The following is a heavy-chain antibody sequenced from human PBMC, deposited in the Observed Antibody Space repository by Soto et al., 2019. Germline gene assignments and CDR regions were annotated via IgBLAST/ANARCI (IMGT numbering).Heavy chain of an antibody. CDR3: ARDGSGYSGYDWDYYGMDV. CDR2: INPNSGGT. Sequence: RASVKVSCKASGYTFTGYYMHWVRQAPGQGLEWMGWINPNSGGTNYAQKFQGRVTMTRDTSISTAYMELSRLRSDDTAVYYCARDGSGYSGYDWDYYGMDVWGQGTTVTVSS. V-gene: IGHV1-2*02. CDR1: GYTFTGYY. J-gene: IGHJ6*02. D-gene: IGHD5-12*01.